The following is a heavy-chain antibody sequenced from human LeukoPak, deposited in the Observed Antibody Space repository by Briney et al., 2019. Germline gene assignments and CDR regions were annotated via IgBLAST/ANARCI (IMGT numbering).Heavy chain of an antibody. CDR3: ARGVGSGSYTPFFDY. J-gene: IGHJ4*02. CDR2: MNPNSGNT. CDR1: GGTFSSYA. V-gene: IGHV1-8*02. D-gene: IGHD1-26*01. Sequence: ASVKVSCKASGGTFSSYAINWVRQATGQGLEWMGWMNPNSGNTGYAQKFQGRVTMTRNTSISTAYMELSSLRSEDTAVYYCARGVGSGSYTPFFDYWGQGTLVTVSS.